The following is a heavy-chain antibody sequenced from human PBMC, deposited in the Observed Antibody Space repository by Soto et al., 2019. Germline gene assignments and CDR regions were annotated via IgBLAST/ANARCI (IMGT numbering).Heavy chain of an antibody. CDR3: ARVEGYGYYYYYMDV. J-gene: IGHJ6*03. V-gene: IGHV3-23*01. CDR1: GFTFGSYG. Sequence: PGGSLRLSCAAPGFTFGSYGMSWVRQAPGKGLEWVSAISASGRSAYYADSVKGRFTISRDNSRNTLYLQMNSLRAEDTAVYYCARVEGYGYYYYYMDVWGKGTTVTVSS. D-gene: IGHD1-1*01. CDR2: ISASGRSA.